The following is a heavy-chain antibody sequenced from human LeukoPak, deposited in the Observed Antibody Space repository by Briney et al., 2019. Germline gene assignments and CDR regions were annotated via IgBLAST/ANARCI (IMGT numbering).Heavy chain of an antibody. J-gene: IGHJ4*02. CDR3: ARGESGTDNGLNDY. CDR2: IIPIFGTA. D-gene: IGHD1-7*01. Sequence: SVKVSCKASGGTFSSYAISWVRQAPGQGLEWMGGIIPIFGTANYAQKFQGRVTITTDESTSTAYMELSSLRSEDTAVYYCARGESGTDNGLNDYWGQGTLVTVSS. CDR1: GGTFSSYA. V-gene: IGHV1-69*05.